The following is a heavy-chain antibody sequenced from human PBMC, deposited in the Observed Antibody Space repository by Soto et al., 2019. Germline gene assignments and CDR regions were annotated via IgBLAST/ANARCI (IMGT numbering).Heavy chain of an antibody. J-gene: IGHJ4*02. CDR1: GYTFTTYD. V-gene: IGHV1-8*01. D-gene: IGHD1-1*01. CDR3: ARHPATTGDFDF. CDR2: MNPNHGDT. Sequence: QVQLVQSGAEVKKPGASVKVSCKASGYTFTTYDINWVRQATGQGLEWVGWMNPNHGDTGYAQSFQDRVTMTRDTSTRTAYMELGSLRSEDTAVYYCARHPATTGDFDFWGQGTLVTVSS.